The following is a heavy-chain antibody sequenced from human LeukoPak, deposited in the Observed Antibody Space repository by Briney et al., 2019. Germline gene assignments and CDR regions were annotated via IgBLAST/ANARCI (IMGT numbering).Heavy chain of an antibody. V-gene: IGHV1-18*01. Sequence: ASVKVSCKASGYTFTSYGISWVRQAPGQGLEWRGWISAYNGNTNYAQNLQGRVTMTTDTSTSTAYMELMSLRSDDTAVYYCARDPYYDSSGYPDYWGQGTLVTVSS. CDR1: GYTFTSYG. J-gene: IGHJ4*02. D-gene: IGHD3-22*01. CDR2: ISAYNGNT. CDR3: ARDPYYDSSGYPDY.